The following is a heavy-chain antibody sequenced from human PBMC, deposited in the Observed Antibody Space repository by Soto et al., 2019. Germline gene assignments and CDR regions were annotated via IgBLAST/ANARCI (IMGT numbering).Heavy chain of an antibody. Sequence: SQTLSLTCAISVDSVSSNSIAWHWIRQSPSRGLEWLGRTYYRSKWFNDYALSVKSRITITPDTSKNQFSLQLNSVTPEDTAVYYCASSKGTTYYYYYYMDVWGTGTTVTVSS. J-gene: IGHJ6*03. CDR2: TYYRSKWFN. V-gene: IGHV6-1*01. D-gene: IGHD1-7*01. CDR3: ASSKGTTYYYYYYMDV. CDR1: VDSVSSNSIA.